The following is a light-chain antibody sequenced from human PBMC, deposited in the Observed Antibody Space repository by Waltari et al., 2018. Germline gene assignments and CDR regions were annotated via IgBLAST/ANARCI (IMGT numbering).Light chain of an antibody. J-gene: IGKJ4*01. CDR2: DAS. CDR1: QSVNYL. CDR3: QQRTNWPLT. Sequence: EIVWTQSPATLSLSPGERATLSCRASQSVNYLLAWLQQKPVQAPRLLIYDASNRATGIPARFSGSGSGTDFTLTISSLEPEDFAVYCCQQRTNWPLTFGGGTKVEIK. V-gene: IGKV3-11*01.